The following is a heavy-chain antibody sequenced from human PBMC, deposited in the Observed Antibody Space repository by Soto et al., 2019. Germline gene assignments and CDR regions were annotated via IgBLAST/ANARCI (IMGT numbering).Heavy chain of an antibody. CDR3: ARDSWSKGYYYYGMDV. J-gene: IGHJ6*02. D-gene: IGHD3-3*01. V-gene: IGHV4-31*03. CDR1: GGSISSGGYY. CDR2: IYYSGST. Sequence: PSETLSLTCTVSGGSISSGGYYWSWIRQHPGKDLEWIGYIYYSGSTYYNPSLKSRVTISVDTSKNQFSLKLSSVTAADTAVYYCARDSWSKGYYYYGMDVWGQGTTVTVSS.